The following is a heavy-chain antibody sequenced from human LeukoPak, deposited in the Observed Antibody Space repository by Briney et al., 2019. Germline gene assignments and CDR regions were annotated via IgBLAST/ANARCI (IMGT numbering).Heavy chain of an antibody. Sequence: GASVKVSCKASGYTFTSYGISWVRQAPGQGLEWMGWISAYNGNTNYAQKLQGRVTMTTDTSTSTAYMELRSLRSDDTAVYYCARGTTMIVEGDAFDIWGQGTMVTVSS. V-gene: IGHV1-18*01. CDR1: GYTFTSYG. D-gene: IGHD3-22*01. J-gene: IGHJ3*02. CDR2: ISAYNGNT. CDR3: ARGTTMIVEGDAFDI.